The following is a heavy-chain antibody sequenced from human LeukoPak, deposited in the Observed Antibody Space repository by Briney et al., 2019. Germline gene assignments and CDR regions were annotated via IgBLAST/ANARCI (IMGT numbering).Heavy chain of an antibody. J-gene: IGHJ4*02. CDR2: IYRGGST. CDR3: ARIRGGWYIDY. D-gene: IGHD3-10*01. Sequence: GGSLRLSYAASGFTVSSNYMSWVRQAPGKGLEWVSVIYRGGSTYYADSVKGRFTISRDNSKNTLYLQMNSLRAEDTAVYYCARIRGGWYIDYRGQGTLVTVSS. CDR1: GFTVSSNY. V-gene: IGHV3-53*01.